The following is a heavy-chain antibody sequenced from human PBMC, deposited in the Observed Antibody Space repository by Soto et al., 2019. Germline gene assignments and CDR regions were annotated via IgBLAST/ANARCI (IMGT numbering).Heavy chain of an antibody. D-gene: IGHD3-22*01. Sequence: NPSETLSLTCTVSGGSISSGGYYWSWIRQHPGKGLEWIGYIYYSGSTYYNPSLKSRVTISVDTSKNQFSLNLNSVTAADTAVYYCARGSITMVVPDYWGQGTLVTVS. CDR3: ARGSITMVVPDY. J-gene: IGHJ4*02. CDR2: IYYSGST. V-gene: IGHV4-31*03. CDR1: GGSISSGGYY.